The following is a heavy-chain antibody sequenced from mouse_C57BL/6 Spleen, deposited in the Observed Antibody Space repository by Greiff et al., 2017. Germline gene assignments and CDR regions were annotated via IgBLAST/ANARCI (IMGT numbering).Heavy chain of an antibody. D-gene: IGHD1-1*01. CDR1: GYTFTSYG. CDR3: ASNYGSD. CDR2: IYPRSGNT. J-gene: IGHJ3*01. Sequence: QVQLKESGAELARPGASVKLSCKASGYTFTSYGISWVKQRTGQGLEWIGEIYPRSGNTYYNEKFKGKATLTADKSSSTAYMELRSLTSEDSAVYFCASNYGSDWGQGTLVTVSA. V-gene: IGHV1-81*01.